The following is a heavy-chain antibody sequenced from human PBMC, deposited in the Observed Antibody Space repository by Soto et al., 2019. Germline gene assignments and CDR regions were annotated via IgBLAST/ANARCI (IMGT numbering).Heavy chain of an antibody. CDR3: AHLTRTWLHSDY. Sequence: QITLKESGPTLVKPTQTLTLTCTFSGFSLSTSGVAVGWIRQPPGKALEWLAFIYWDDDKRYSPSLKSRPTITKDTSKNQVVLTMTNMVPVDTATDYCAHLTRTWLHSDYWGQGTLVTVS. CDR2: IYWDDDK. V-gene: IGHV2-5*02. J-gene: IGHJ4*02. CDR1: GFSLSTSGVA. D-gene: IGHD5-12*01.